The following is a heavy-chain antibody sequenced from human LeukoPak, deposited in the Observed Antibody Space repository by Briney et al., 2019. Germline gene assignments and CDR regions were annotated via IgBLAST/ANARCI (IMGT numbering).Heavy chain of an antibody. CDR3: ARLGSESYSDY. J-gene: IGHJ4*02. D-gene: IGHD1-26*01. CDR2: IYYSGST. CDR1: GGSISSSSYY. V-gene: IGHV4-39*01. Sequence: SETLSLTCTVSGGSISSSSYYWGWIRQPPGEGLEWIGSIYYSGSTYYNPSLKSRVTISEDTSKNQFSLNLSSVTAADTAVYYCARLGSESYSDYWGQGTLVTVSS.